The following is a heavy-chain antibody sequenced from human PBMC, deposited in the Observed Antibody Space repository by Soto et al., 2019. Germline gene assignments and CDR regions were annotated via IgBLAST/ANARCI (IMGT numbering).Heavy chain of an antibody. CDR3: ATTNWKHNLFDT. CDR2: INHRGST. CDR1: GGSFSGYY. Sequence: PSETLSLTCAVFGGSFSGYYWSWIRQPPGKGLEWIGEINHRGSTNYNPSLKSRVTMSVDTSKNQFSLKLTSMTAADTAVYYCATTNWKHNLFDTWGQGTLVTVSS. J-gene: IGHJ5*02. D-gene: IGHD2-21*01. V-gene: IGHV4-34*01.